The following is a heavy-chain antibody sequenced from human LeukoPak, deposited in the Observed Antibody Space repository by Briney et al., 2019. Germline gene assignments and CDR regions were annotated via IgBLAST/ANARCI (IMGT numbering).Heavy chain of an antibody. CDR3: ARASGSYRKSYYGMDV. Sequence: ASVKVSCKASGGTFSSYAISWVRQAPGQGLEWMGGIIPIFGTANYAQKFQGRVTMTTDTSTSTAYMELRSLRSDDTAVYYCARASGSYRKSYYGMDVWGQGTTVTVSS. CDR2: IIPIFGTA. CDR1: GGTFSSYA. D-gene: IGHD1-26*01. V-gene: IGHV1-69*05. J-gene: IGHJ6*02.